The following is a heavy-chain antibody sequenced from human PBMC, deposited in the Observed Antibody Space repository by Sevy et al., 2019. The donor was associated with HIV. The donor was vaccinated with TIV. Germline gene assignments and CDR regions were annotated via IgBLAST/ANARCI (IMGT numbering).Heavy chain of an antibody. Sequence: GGSLRLSCAVSGFTFSTYAMHWVRQAPGKGLECVAIVSSDGSEINYADSVKGRFTISRDNSRSTLYLQMNSLRTEDTALYYCARDQLVSIDYWGQGTLVTVSS. V-gene: IGHV3-30-3*01. J-gene: IGHJ4*02. D-gene: IGHD1-1*01. CDR1: GFTFSTYA. CDR2: VSSDGSEI. CDR3: ARDQLVSIDY.